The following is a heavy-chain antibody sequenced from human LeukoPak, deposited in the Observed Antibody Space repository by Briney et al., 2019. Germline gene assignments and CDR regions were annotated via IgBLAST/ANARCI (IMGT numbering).Heavy chain of an antibody. J-gene: IGHJ6*02. CDR2: MNPNSGNT. D-gene: IGHD6-6*01. Sequence: ASVKVSCKASGYTFTSYYMHWVRQATGQGLEWMGWMNPNSGNTGYAQKFQGRVTMTRNTSISTAYMELSSLRSEDTAVYYCARGWEYSSSSVEGMDVWGQGTTVTVSS. CDR1: GYTFTSYY. V-gene: IGHV1-8*02. CDR3: ARGWEYSSSSVEGMDV.